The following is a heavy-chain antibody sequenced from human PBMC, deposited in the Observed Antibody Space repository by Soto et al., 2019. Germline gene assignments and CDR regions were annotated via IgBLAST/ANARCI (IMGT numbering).Heavy chain of an antibody. CDR3: ARISSSGYYYYYYGMDV. D-gene: IGHD3-22*01. CDR2: IYPGDSDT. CDR1: GYSFTSYW. J-gene: IGHJ6*02. Sequence: GESLKISCSGSGYSFTSYWIRWVRQMPGKGLEWMGIIYPGDSDTRYSPSFQGQVTISADKSISTAYLQWSSLKASDTAMYYCARISSSGYYYYYYGMDVWGQGSTVSVTS. V-gene: IGHV5-51*01.